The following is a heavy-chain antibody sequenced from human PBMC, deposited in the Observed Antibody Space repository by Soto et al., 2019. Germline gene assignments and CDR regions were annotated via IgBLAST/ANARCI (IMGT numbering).Heavy chain of an antibody. CDR1: GGSITSSSYY. CDR3: ARDPMVRRNYYNYYRMDV. Sequence: SETLSLTCTVSGGSITSSSYYWGWIRQPPGKGLEWIGSIYYSGSTYYNPSLKSRVTISVDTSKNQFSLKLSSVTAADTAVYYCARDPMVRRNYYNYYRMDVWGQGTTVT. CDR2: IYYSGST. J-gene: IGHJ6*02. D-gene: IGHD3-10*01. V-gene: IGHV4-39*07.